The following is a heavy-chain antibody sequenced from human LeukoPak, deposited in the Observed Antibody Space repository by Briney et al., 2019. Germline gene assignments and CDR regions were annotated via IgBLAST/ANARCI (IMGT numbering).Heavy chain of an antibody. CDR3: ARDGDGAIALDY. CDR2: IDSDGSDT. V-gene: IGHV3-74*03. J-gene: IGHJ4*02. Sequence: AGYLRLSCAASGFTSRRHWIHWVRQAPGKELMCISYIDSDGSDTTYADSVKGRFTFSRDNAKNAVYLQMNSLRVDDTAVYYCARDGDGAIALDYWGQGTLVTVS. CDR1: GFTSRRHW. D-gene: IGHD5-24*01.